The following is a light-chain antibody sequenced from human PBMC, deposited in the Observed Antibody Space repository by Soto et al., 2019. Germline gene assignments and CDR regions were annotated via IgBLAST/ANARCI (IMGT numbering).Light chain of an antibody. J-gene: IGKJ1*01. Sequence: LKHSPGTLSFKKRERATLSCRASHSLRSNSLAWYQQKPGQAPRLLISGVSSRAAGIPDRFSGSGSGTDFTLTISSLQPDDFATYYCQHYNSHSEAFGQGTKADVK. CDR2: GVS. CDR1: HSLRSNS. CDR3: QHYNSHSEA. V-gene: IGKV3-20*01.